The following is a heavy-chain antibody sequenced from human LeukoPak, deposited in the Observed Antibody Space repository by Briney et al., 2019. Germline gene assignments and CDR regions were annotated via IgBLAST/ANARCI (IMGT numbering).Heavy chain of an antibody. Sequence: ASVKVSCKTSGYRFTDYYINWVRQAPGEGLEWMGWINPHSGGTHYAQKFQGRVTVTRDTSISTTYMELSSLRSDDTAVYYCAREDYDILTGYYPDYWGQGTLVTVSS. CDR2: INPHSGGT. CDR1: GYRFTDYY. D-gene: IGHD3-9*01. CDR3: AREDYDILTGYYPDY. J-gene: IGHJ4*02. V-gene: IGHV1-2*02.